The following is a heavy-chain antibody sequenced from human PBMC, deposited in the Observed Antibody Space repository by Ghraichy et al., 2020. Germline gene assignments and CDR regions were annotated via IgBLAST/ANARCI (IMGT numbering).Heavy chain of an antibody. D-gene: IGHD3-22*01. Sequence: ASVKVSCKASGYTFTGYYMHWVRQAPGQGLEWMGWINPNSGGTNYAQKFQGWVTMTRDTSISTAYMELSRLRSDDTAVYYCAVQGGSYDSSQNWFDPWGQGTLVTVSS. CDR3: AVQGGSYDSSQNWFDP. CDR1: GYTFTGYY. J-gene: IGHJ5*02. CDR2: INPNSGGT. V-gene: IGHV1-2*04.